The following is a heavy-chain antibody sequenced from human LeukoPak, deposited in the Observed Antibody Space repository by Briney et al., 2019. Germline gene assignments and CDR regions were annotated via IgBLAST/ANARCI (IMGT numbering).Heavy chain of an antibody. V-gene: IGHV4-39*07. J-gene: IGHJ3*01. CDR3: ARLSVIPPNDAFDL. CDR1: GGSISSSSYY. CDR2: IFYSGNT. D-gene: IGHD2/OR15-2a*01. Sequence: SETLTLTCTVSGGSISSSSYYWGWIRQPPGKGLEWIGSIFYSGNTHYSPSLKSRVTISSDTSKTQFSLRLSSVTAADTAVYYCARLSVIPPNDAFDLWGQGTMVTVSS.